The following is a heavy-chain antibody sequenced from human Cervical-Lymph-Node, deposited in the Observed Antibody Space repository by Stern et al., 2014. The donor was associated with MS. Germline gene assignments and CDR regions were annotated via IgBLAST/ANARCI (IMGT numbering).Heavy chain of an antibody. CDR3: ARGGRGVGLEY. V-gene: IGHV3-30-3*01. CDR1: GFTFSPYA. J-gene: IGHJ4*02. Sequence: MQLEESGGGVVQPGRPLSLSCVASGFTFSPYAMHWVRQAPGKGLEWVAFVSYDGTQRNSTDSVKARFTISRDNSKNTLYLHMNSLRDEDTAVYFCARGGRGVGLEYWGQGALVTVSS. CDR2: VSYDGTQR. D-gene: IGHD3-10*01.